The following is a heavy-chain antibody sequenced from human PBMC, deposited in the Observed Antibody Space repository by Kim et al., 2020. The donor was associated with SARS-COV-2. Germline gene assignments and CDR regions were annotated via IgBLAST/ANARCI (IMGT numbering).Heavy chain of an antibody. CDR2: IYYSGST. D-gene: IGHD1-20*01. J-gene: IGHJ6*02. CDR3: ARRRFAYKSYGMDV. V-gene: IGHV4-31*03. Sequence: SETLSLTCTVSGDSIRSGGYYWSWIRQRPGKGLEWIGYIYYSGSTYYEPSLKSRLSISIDASMNQFSLKLASVTAADTGVYFCARRRFAYKSYGMDVWVQGTKVTVSS. CDR1: GDSIRSGGYY.